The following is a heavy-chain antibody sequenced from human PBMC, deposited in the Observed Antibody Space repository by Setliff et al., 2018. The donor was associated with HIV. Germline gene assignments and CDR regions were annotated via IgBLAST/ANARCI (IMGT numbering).Heavy chain of an antibody. CDR2: IQHSGRI. Sequence: PSETLSLTCAVYGGSFSGYCWSWIRQPPGKGLEWIGEIQHSGRINYNPSLRSRVTTSVDTSKNQFSLKLSSVTAADTAVYYCARGRAFGTWDYWGQGKLVTVSS. CDR3: ARGRAFGTWDY. V-gene: IGHV4-34*01. CDR1: GGSFSGYC. D-gene: IGHD3-10*01. J-gene: IGHJ4*02.